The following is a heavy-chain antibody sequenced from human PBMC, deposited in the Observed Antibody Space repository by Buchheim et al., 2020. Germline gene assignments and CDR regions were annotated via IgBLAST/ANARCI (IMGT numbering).Heavy chain of an antibody. CDR1: GFTFGTYS. CDR2: ISGSSSSI. J-gene: IGHJ6*02. V-gene: IGHV3-48*02. CDR3: ARDQIAVGVFYGMDV. Sequence: EVQLVESGGGLVQPGGSLRLSCAASGFTFGTYSMNWVRQAPGKGLEWISYISGSSSSIYYADSVKGRLTIYRDNPKNSLTLQMSSLRDEDTAVYYCARDQIAVGVFYGMDVWGQGTT. D-gene: IGHD2-21*01.